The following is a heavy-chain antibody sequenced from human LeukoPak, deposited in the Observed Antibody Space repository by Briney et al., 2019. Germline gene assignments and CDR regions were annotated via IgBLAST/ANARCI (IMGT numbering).Heavy chain of an antibody. V-gene: IGHV3-74*01. D-gene: IGHD3-9*01. CDR3: TRDLMDYDVSTGLHHYYTDV. CDR1: GFTFSSYW. J-gene: IGHJ6*02. CDR2: INGDGRNI. Sequence: GGSLRLSCVASGFTFSSYWMHWVRQDPRKGLVWVSRINGDGRNINYADSVRGRFTISRDNAKNTLYLQMNTLRVEDTAMYYCTRDLMDYDVSTGLHHYYTDVWGQGTTVTVSS.